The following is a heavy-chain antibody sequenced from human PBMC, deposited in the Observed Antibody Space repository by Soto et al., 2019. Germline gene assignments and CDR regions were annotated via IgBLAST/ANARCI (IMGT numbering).Heavy chain of an antibody. V-gene: IGHV3-30-3*01. CDR3: ARDSPIVVVVAATQSKNGMDV. J-gene: IGHJ6*02. Sequence: QVQLVESGGGVVQPGRSLRLSCAASGFTFSSYAMHWVRQAPGKGLEWVAVISYDGSNKYYADSVKGLFTISRDNSKNTLYLQMNSLRAEDTAVYYCARDSPIVVVVAATQSKNGMDVWGQGTTVTVSS. CDR2: ISYDGSNK. D-gene: IGHD2-15*01. CDR1: GFTFSSYA.